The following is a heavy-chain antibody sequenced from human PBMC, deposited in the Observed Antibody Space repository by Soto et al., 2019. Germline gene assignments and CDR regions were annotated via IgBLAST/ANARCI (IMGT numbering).Heavy chain of an antibody. Sequence: QVQLVQSGAEVKKPGSSVKVSCKASGGTFSSYTISWVRQAPGQGLEWMGRIIPILGIANYAQKFQGRVTITADKPTSTAYMELSSLRSEDTAVYYCARGQDDGNLYYWGQGTLVTVSS. V-gene: IGHV1-69*02. D-gene: IGHD3-22*01. CDR3: ARGQDDGNLYY. CDR2: IIPILGIA. CDR1: GGTFSSYT. J-gene: IGHJ4*02.